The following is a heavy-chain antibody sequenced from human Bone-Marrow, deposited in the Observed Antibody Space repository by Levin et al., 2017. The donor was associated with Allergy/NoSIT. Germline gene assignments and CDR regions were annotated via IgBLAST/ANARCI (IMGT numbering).Heavy chain of an antibody. Sequence: TGGSLRLSCAASGFTFSSYSMNWVRQAPGKGLEWVSYISSSSSTIYYADSVKGRFTISRDNAKNSLYLQMNSLRDEDTAVYYCAREVLVRSGDYPGYGMDVWGQGTTVTVSS. J-gene: IGHJ6*02. CDR3: AREVLVRSGDYPGYGMDV. CDR2: ISSSSSTI. D-gene: IGHD4-17*01. V-gene: IGHV3-48*02. CDR1: GFTFSSYS.